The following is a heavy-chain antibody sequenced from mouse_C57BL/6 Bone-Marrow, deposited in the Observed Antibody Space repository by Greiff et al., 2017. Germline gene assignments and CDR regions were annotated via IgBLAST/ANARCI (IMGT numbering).Heavy chain of an antibody. CDR1: GYAFSSSW. J-gene: IGHJ2*01. Sequence: QVQLKESGPELVKPGASVKISCKASGYAFSSSWMNWVKQRPGRGLEWIGRIYPGDGDTNYNGKFKGKATLTADKSSSTAYMQLSSLTYEDSAVYFCAISPDYWGQGTTLTVSS. V-gene: IGHV1-82*01. CDR2: IYPGDGDT. D-gene: IGHD6-2*01. CDR3: AISPDY.